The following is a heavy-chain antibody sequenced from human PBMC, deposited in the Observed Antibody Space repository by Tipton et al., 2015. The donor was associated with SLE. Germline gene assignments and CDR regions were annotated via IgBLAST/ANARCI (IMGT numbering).Heavy chain of an antibody. CDR1: GFTFSSYA. CDR2: ISGSGGST. CDR3: AKDRTTGDCTGGVCYDAFDI. V-gene: IGHV3-23*01. Sequence: GSLRLSCAASGFTFSSYAMSWVRQAPGKGLEWVSAISGSGGSTYYADSVKGRFTISRDNSKNTLYLQMNSLRAEDTAVYYCAKDRTTGDCTGGVCYDAFDIWGQGTMVTVSS. J-gene: IGHJ3*02. D-gene: IGHD2-8*02.